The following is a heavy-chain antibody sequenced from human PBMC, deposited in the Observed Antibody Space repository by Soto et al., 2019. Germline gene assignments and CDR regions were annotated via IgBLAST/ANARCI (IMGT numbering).Heavy chain of an antibody. CDR1: GDFSRYG. Sequence: QVQLVQSGGGVVQPGRSLTLSCAGSGDFSRYGRHCVRQAPREGVEWVAIIWHDASNRNYADFAEGRFIISRDNSKNTLSLQVHSLKVGDKAVYYCGYAGSSAPYEKAAFDVWGQGTVVTVSS. CDR2: IWHDASNR. CDR3: GYAGSSAPYEKAAFDV. J-gene: IGHJ3*01. D-gene: IGHD1-1*01. V-gene: IGHV3-33*01.